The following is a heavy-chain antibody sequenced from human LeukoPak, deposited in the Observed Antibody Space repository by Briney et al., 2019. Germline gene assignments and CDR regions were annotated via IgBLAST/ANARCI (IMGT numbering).Heavy chain of an antibody. V-gene: IGHV3-53*01. J-gene: IGHJ4*02. CDR1: DFIVSDSH. CDR3: ARGGEILDY. D-gene: IGHD3-16*01. CDR2: IFGADTT. Sequence: AGGSLRLSCAATDFIVSDSHMSWVRQAPGRGLEWVSVIFGADTTFYADSVKGRFTISRDNLQNTVNLQMNSLRDDDTAVYYGARGGEILDYWGQGTQVTVSS.